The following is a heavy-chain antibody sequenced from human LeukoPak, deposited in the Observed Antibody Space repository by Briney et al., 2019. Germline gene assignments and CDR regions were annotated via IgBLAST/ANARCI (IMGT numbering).Heavy chain of an antibody. CDR2: ISASGGRT. V-gene: IGHV3-23*01. Sequence: GGSLRLSCAASGFTFSSYAMSWVRQAPGKGLEWVSVISASGGRTSYADSVKGRFTVSRDNSKNTLYLQMDSLRAEDTAVYFCVEGGAPSYYDGSGDAYFDYWGQGTLVTVSS. CDR1: GFTFSSYA. D-gene: IGHD3-22*01. CDR3: VEGGAPSYYDGSGDAYFDY. J-gene: IGHJ4*02.